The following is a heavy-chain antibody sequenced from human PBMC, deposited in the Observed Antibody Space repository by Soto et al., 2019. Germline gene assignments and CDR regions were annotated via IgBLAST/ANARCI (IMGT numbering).Heavy chain of an antibody. CDR3: ARGGALLWFGDV. CDR1: GFTFSDHY. V-gene: IGHV3-11*01. J-gene: IGHJ6*04. Sequence: GGSLRLSCAASGFTFSDHYMSWIRQAPGKGLDWLSYISSSGSTTHYADSVKGRFTISRDNAKNSLYLQMNSLRAEDTAVYYCARGGALLWFGDVWGKGTTVTVSS. D-gene: IGHD3-10*01. CDR2: ISSSGSTT.